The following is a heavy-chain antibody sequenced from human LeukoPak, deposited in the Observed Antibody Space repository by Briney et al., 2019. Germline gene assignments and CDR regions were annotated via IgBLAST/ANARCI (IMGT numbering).Heavy chain of an antibody. CDR2: INPSGGST. V-gene: IGHV1-46*01. CDR3: ARQSDSRARGFDP. J-gene: IGHJ5*02. CDR1: GYTFTSYY. D-gene: IGHD3-22*01. Sequence: ASVKVSCKASGYTFTSYYMHWVRQAPGQGLEWMGIINPSGGSTSYVQKFQGRVTMTRDMSTSTVYMELSSLRSEDTAVYYCARQSDSRARGFDPWGQGTLVTVSS.